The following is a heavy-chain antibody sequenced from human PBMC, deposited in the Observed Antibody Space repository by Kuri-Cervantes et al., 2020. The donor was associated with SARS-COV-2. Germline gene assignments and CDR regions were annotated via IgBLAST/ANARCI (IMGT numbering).Heavy chain of an antibody. CDR1: GFTFSSYA. CDR3: AKDIAVAGHFDY. D-gene: IGHD6-19*01. V-gene: IGHV3-23*03. J-gene: IGHJ4*02. CDR2: IYSGGSSI. Sequence: GESLKISCAASGFTFSSYAMSWVRQAPGKGLEWVSVIYSGGSSIYYADSVKGRFTISRDNSKNTLYLQMNSLRAEDTAVYYCAKDIAVAGHFDYWGQGTLVTVSS.